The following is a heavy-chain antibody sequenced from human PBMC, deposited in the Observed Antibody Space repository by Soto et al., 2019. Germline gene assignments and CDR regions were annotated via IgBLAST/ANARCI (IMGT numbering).Heavy chain of an antibody. D-gene: IGHD1-26*01. V-gene: IGHV4-30-4*02. CDR1: GGSISSGDYY. CDR3: ARGKYSGSYYDWFDP. CDR2: IYYSGST. J-gene: IGHJ5*02. Sequence: SETLSLTCTVSGGSISSGDYYWSWIRQPPGKGLGWIGNIYYSGSTYYNPSLKSRVTISIDTSKNQFSLKLSSVTAADTAVYYCARGKYSGSYYDWFDPWGQGTLVTVSS.